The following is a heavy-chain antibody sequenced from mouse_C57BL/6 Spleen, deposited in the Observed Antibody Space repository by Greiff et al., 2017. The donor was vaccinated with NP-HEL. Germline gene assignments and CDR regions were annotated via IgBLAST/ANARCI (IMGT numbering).Heavy chain of an antibody. CDR2: IRSKSNNYAT. D-gene: IGHD3-1*01. CDR3: VRGTRGFDY. J-gene: IGHJ2*01. V-gene: IGHV10-1*01. Sequence: EVQLQESGGGLVQPKGSLKLSCAASGFSFNTYAMNWVRQAPGKGLEWVARIRSKSNNYATYYADSVKDRFTISRDDSESMLYLQMNNLKTEDTAMYYCVRGTRGFDYWGQGTTLTVSS. CDR1: GFSFNTYA.